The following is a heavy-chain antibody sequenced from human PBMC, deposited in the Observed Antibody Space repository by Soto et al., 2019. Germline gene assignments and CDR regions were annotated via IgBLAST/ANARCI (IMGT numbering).Heavy chain of an antibody. CDR1: GFTFSSYA. D-gene: IGHD2-15*01. V-gene: IGHV3-23*01. CDR3: AKFVSVVVAAATTDFDY. J-gene: IGHJ4*02. CDR2: ISGSGGST. Sequence: PGGSLRLSCASSGFTFSSYAMILVRQAPGKGLEWVSAISGSGGSTYYADSVKGRFTISRDNSKNTLYLQMNSLRAEDTAVYYCAKFVSVVVAAATTDFDYWGQGTLVTVSS.